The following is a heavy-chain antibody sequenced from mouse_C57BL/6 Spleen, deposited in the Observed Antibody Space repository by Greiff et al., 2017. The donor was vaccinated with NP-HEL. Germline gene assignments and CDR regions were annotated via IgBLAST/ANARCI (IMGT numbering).Heavy chain of an antibody. CDR1: GYTFTSYW. D-gene: IGHD1-1*01. CDR3: ARDYGSPYWYFDV. V-gene: IGHV1-59*01. Sequence: VQLQQSGAELVRPGTSVKLSCKASGYTFTSYWMHWVKQRPGQGLEWIGVIDPSDSYTNYNQKFKGKATLTVDTSSSTAYMQLSSLTSEDSAVYYCARDYGSPYWYFDVWGTGTTVTVSS. CDR2: IDPSDSYT. J-gene: IGHJ1*03.